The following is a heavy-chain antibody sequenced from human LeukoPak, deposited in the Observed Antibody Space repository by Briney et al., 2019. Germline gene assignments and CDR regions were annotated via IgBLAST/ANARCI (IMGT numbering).Heavy chain of an antibody. CDR3: TRDRSWSGYDY. CDR2: IREDGSEI. Sequence: GGSLRLSCGASGFTFSTYWMTWVRQAPGKGLEWVPNIREDGSEIFYVDSVKGRFTISRDNAKNSMYLQMNSLRVEDSGLYYCTRDRSWSGYDYWGQGTLVTVSS. D-gene: IGHD1-26*01. V-gene: IGHV3-7*03. CDR1: GFTFSTYW. J-gene: IGHJ4*02.